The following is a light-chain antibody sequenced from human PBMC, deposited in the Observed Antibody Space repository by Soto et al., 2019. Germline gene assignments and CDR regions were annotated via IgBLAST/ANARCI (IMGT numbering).Light chain of an antibody. CDR3: QQYHSYPLT. CDR1: QSISAW. J-gene: IGKJ5*01. Sequence: DIQMTQSPSTLSAPVGEIVTITCRASQSISAWLAWYQQKPGKAPKLLIYKASNVESGVPSRFSGSGSGTEFTLTISSLQPDDVATYYCQQYHSYPLTFGQGTRLEIK. V-gene: IGKV1-5*03. CDR2: KAS.